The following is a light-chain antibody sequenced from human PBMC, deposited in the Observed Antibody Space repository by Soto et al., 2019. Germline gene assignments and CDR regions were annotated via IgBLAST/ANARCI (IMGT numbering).Light chain of an antibody. Sequence: SVLTQPSSVSGAPGQRITISCTGSSSNIGARYDVHWYQQLPGTAPRLLIYGNTKRPSGVPDRFSGSKSGTSASLAITGLQAEDEADYYCQSYDSSLSGHVVFGGGTKLTVL. CDR3: QSYDSSLSGHVV. CDR2: GNT. V-gene: IGLV1-40*01. J-gene: IGLJ2*01. CDR1: SSNIGARYD.